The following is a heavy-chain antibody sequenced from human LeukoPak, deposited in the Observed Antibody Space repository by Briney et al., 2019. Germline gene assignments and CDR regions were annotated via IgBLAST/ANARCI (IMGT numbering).Heavy chain of an antibody. Sequence: LGGSLRLSCAASGFTFSTSWMSWVRQAPGKGLEWVANIRKDGSDIHYVDSVKGRFTISRDNAKNSLYLEMSSLRGEDTALYYCARGREVKLLLYYFDYWGQGTLVTVSS. V-gene: IGHV3-7*01. J-gene: IGHJ4*02. D-gene: IGHD2-15*01. CDR3: ARGREVKLLLYYFDY. CDR1: GFTFSTSW. CDR2: IRKDGSDI.